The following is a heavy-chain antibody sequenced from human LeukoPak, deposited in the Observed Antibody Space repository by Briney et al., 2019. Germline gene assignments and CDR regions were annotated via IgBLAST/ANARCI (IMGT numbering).Heavy chain of an antibody. CDR2: IYHSGST. J-gene: IGHJ2*01. D-gene: IGHD6-13*01. V-gene: IGHV4-30-2*01. CDR1: GGSISSGGYS. CDR3: ARIRIAAAGNGPSNYWYFDL. Sequence: PSETLSLTCAVSGGSISSGGYSWSWIRQPPGKGLEWIGYIYHSGSTYYNPSLKSRVTISVDRSKNQFSLKLSSVTAADTAVYYCARIRIAAAGNGPSNYWYFDLWGRGTLVTVSS.